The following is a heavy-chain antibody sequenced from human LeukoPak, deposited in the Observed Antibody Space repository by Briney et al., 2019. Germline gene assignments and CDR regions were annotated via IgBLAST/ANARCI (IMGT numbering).Heavy chain of an antibody. D-gene: IGHD6-13*01. V-gene: IGHV1-18*01. CDR2: ISAYNGNT. CDR3: ARGGVGSSSWYGWLKNHYYYYGMDV. CDR1: GYTFTSYG. Sequence: ASVKVSCKASGYTFTSYGISWVRQAPGQGLEWMGWISAYNGNTNYAQKLQGRVTMTTDTSTSTAYMELRSLRSDDTAVYYCARGGVGSSSWYGWLKNHYYYYGMDVWGQGTTVTVSS. J-gene: IGHJ6*02.